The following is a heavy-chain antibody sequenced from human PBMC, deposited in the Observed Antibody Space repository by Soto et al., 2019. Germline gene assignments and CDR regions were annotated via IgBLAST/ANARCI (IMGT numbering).Heavy chain of an antibody. CDR2: ISGSAAGT. CDR1: GCTFSNYA. Sequence: EEQLLESGGGLVQPGGSLRLSCTASGCTFSNYALNWVRQVPGKGLEWVAGISGSAAGTYYTDSVQGRFTTSRDNSKNTLYLQMNSLRAEDTALYYCAKSRSAVAAYWYFDIWGRGTLVTVSS. J-gene: IGHJ2*01. CDR3: AKSRSAVAAYWYFDI. V-gene: IGHV3-23*01. D-gene: IGHD6-19*01.